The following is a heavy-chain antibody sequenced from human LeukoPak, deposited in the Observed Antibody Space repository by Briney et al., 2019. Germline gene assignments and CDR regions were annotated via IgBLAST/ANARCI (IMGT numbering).Heavy chain of an antibody. CDR2: IYYSGST. CDR3: ARFVAVSRAPYNWFDP. V-gene: IGHV4-59*08. D-gene: IGHD2-2*01. CDR1: GGSISSYY. J-gene: IGHJ5*02. Sequence: SETLSLTCTVSGGSISSYYWSWIRQPPGKGLEWIGYIYYSGSTNYNPSLKSRVTISVDTSKNQFSLKLSSVTAADTAVYYSARFVAVSRAPYNWFDPWGQGTLVTVSS.